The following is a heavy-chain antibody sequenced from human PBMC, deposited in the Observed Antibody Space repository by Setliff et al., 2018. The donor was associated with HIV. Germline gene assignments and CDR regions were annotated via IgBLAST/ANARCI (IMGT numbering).Heavy chain of an antibody. CDR1: GYSFTSYW. J-gene: IGHJ3*02. Sequence: GESLKISCKGSGYSFTSYWIGWVRQMPGKGLEWMGIIYPGDSDTRYSPSFQGQVTISADKSISTAYLQGSSLKASDTAMYYCARPTTYYYGSGSSHVDAFDIWGQGTMVTVSS. CDR3: ARPTTYYYGSGSSHVDAFDI. D-gene: IGHD3-10*01. CDR2: IYPGDSDT. V-gene: IGHV5-51*01.